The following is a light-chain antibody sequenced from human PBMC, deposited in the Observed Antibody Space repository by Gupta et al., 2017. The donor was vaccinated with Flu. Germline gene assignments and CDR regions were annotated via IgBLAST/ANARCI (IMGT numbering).Light chain of an antibody. CDR1: QDIRYY. Sequence: DIQMTQSPSSLSASIGDRVTITCQASQDIRYYLNWYQQRPGRAPKLLIYDASNLETGVPARFSGGGSGTDFTLTITSLQPEDFATYYCQQDDSLPRTFGQGTQVEVK. J-gene: IGKJ5*01. V-gene: IGKV1-33*01. CDR2: DAS. CDR3: QQDDSLPRT.